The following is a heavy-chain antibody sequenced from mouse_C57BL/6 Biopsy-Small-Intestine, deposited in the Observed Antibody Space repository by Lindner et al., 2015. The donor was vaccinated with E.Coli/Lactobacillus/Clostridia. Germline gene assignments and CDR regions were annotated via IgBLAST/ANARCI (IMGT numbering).Heavy chain of an antibody. V-gene: IGHV1-81*01. J-gene: IGHJ3*01. CDR1: GYIFTSYG. CDR3: NYGSSYPFAY. D-gene: IGHD1-1*01. Sequence: VQLQESGAELARPGASVKLSCKASGYIFTSYGISWVKQRTGQGLEWIGEIYPRSGNIYYNEKFKGKATLTADKSSSTAYMELRSLTSEDSAVYFCNYGSSYPFAYWGQGTLVTVSA. CDR2: IYPRSGNI.